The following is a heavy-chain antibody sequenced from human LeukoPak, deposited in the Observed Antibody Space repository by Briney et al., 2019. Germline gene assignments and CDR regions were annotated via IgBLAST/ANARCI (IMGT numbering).Heavy chain of an antibody. Sequence: PSETLSLTCTVSGGSISSGGYYWSWIRQHPGKGLEWIGYIYYSGSTNYNPSLKSRVTISVDTSKNQFSLKLSSVTAADTAVYYCARGGNYGYADWGQGTLVTVSS. CDR1: GGSISSGGYY. V-gene: IGHV4-61*08. J-gene: IGHJ4*02. CDR2: IYYSGST. D-gene: IGHD5-18*01. CDR3: ARGGNYGYAD.